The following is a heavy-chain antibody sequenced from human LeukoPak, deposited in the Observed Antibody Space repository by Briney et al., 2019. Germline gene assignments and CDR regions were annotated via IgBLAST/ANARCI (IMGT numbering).Heavy chain of an antibody. D-gene: IGHD3-22*01. CDR3: ARGDYYDSSGYHDY. CDR1: GFTFSSYW. V-gene: IGHV3-74*01. J-gene: IGHJ4*02. CDR2: INSDGRST. Sequence: GSLRLSCAASGFTFSSYWMHWVRQAPGKGLVWVSRINSDGRSTSYADSVKGRFTISRDNAKHTLYLQMNSLRAEDTAVYYCARGDYYDSSGYHDYWGQGTLVTVSS.